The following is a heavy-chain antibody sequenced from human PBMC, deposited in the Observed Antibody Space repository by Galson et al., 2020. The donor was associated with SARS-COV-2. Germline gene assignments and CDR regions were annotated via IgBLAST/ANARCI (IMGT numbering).Heavy chain of an antibody. D-gene: IGHD2-2*01. CDR1: GYSFIDYY. CDR2: INPKSADT. J-gene: IGHJ5*02. Sequence: ASVKVSCQASGYSFIDYYLHWVRRAPGQGLEWMGWINPKSADTIYAQTFQGRVTMTRDTSTNTAYMELSSLRSDDTALYYCARALHSTDNWFDPWGQGTLVTVSS. V-gene: IGHV1-2*02. CDR3: ARALHSTDNWFDP.